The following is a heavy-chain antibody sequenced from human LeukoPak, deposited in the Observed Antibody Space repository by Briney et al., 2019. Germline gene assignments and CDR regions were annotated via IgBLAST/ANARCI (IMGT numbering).Heavy chain of an antibody. Sequence: ASVKVSSKASGYTFTSYDINWVRQATGQGLEWMGWMNPNSGNTGYAQKFQGRVTMTRNTSISTAYMELSSLRSEDTAVYYCARGNRGADAFDIWGQGTMVTVSS. D-gene: IGHD2/OR15-2a*01. CDR1: GYTFTSYD. J-gene: IGHJ3*02. CDR3: ARGNRGADAFDI. V-gene: IGHV1-8*01. CDR2: MNPNSGNT.